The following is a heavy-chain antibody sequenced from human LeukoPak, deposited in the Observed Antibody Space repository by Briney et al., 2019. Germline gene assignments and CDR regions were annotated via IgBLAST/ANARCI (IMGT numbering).Heavy chain of an antibody. V-gene: IGHV4-61*02. J-gene: IGHJ4*02. Sequence: SETLSLTCTVSGGSISSGSYYWSWIRQPAGKGLEGIGSIYTSGSTNYNPSLKSRVTLSVDTSKNQFSLKLSSVTAADTAVYYCAGAPRLAVAGTHFDYWGQGTLVTVSS. D-gene: IGHD6-19*01. CDR3: AGAPRLAVAGTHFDY. CDR1: GGSISSGSYY. CDR2: IYTSGST.